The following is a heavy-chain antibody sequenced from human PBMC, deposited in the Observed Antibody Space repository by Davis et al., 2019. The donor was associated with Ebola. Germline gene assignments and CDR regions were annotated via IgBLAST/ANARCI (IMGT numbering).Heavy chain of an antibody. J-gene: IGHJ4*02. Sequence: SLKISCAASGFTFDDYAMHWVRQAPGKGLEWVSGISWNSGSIGYADSVKGRFTISRDNSKNTLYLQMNSLRAEDTAVYYCARGSSGYWGQGTLVTVSS. V-gene: IGHV3-9*01. CDR2: ISWNSGSI. CDR1: GFTFDDYA. D-gene: IGHD1-26*01. CDR3: ARGSSGY.